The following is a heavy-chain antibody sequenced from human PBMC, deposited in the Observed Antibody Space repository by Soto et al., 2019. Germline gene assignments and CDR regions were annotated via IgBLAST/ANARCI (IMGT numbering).Heavy chain of an antibody. V-gene: IGHV3-74*01. CDR2: IDTDGGGT. CDR1: GFTLRSHR. Sequence: EVQLVESGGGLVQPGGSLRVSCAASGFTLRSHRIHWVRQVPGKGLEWVSRIDTDGGGTSYADSVKGRFTISTDNAKNTVNLQMKGLRGEETALYYCATVFDLWGQGTLVTVSS. J-gene: IGHJ5*02. CDR3: ATVFDL.